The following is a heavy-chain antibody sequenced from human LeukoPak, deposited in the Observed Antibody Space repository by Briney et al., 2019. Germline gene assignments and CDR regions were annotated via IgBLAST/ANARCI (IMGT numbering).Heavy chain of an antibody. CDR1: GYTFTGYY. J-gene: IGHJ2*01. CDR3: ARDSCGGGGCHYWYFDL. Sequence: ASVKVSCKASGYTFTGYYLHWGRQAPGQGLEGMGWIHPNSGDTKFAQKFQGRVTMTRDTSINTASMELSSLKPDATAVYYCARDSCGGGGCHYWYFDLWGRGSLVTVSS. V-gene: IGHV1-2*02. CDR2: IHPNSGDT. D-gene: IGHD6-19*01.